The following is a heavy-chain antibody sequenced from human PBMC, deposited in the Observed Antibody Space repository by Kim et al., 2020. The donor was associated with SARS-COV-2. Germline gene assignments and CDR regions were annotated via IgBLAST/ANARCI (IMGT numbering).Heavy chain of an antibody. CDR1: GGSFSGYY. V-gene: IGHV4-34*01. CDR2: INHSGST. J-gene: IGHJ6*02. Sequence: SETLSLTCAVYGGSFSGYYWSWIRQPPGKGLEWIGEINHSGSTNYNPSLKSRVTISVDTSKNQFSLKLSSVTAADTAVYYCARYCSGGSCYLLDVWGQGTTVTVSS. CDR3: ARYCSGGSCYLLDV. D-gene: IGHD2-15*01.